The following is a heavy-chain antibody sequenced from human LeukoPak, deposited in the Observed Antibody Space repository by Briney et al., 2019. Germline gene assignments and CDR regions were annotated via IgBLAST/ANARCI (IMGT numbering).Heavy chain of an antibody. CDR3: ARYGDVLDI. Sequence: GGSLRLSCAAPGFTFSGYAMHWVRNKYYADSVKGRFTISRDNSENTLYLQMNSLRAEDTAVYYCARYGDVLDIWGQGTMVTVSS. D-gene: IGHD3-10*01. CDR1: GFTFSGYA. CDR2: K. V-gene: IGHV3-30*01. J-gene: IGHJ3*02.